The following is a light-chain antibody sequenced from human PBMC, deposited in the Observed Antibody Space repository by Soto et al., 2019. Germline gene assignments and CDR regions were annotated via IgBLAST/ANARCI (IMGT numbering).Light chain of an antibody. J-gene: IGKJ5*01. V-gene: IGKV1-17*03. CDR2: AAS. CDR1: QGISNY. CDR3: QQLDSYPIT. Sequence: IPMTQSPSAMSATVGDRVPITCRASQGISNYLAWYQQKPGKAPNRLIYAASTLQSGVPSRFSGSGSGTEFTLTISSLQPEDFAIYYCQQLDSYPITFAQGTRLEIK.